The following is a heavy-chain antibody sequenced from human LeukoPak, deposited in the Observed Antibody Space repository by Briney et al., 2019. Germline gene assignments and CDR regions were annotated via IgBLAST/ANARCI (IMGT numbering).Heavy chain of an antibody. CDR3: ARTGSYCYYYMDV. CDR1: GGSFSGYY. Sequence: SETLSLTCAVYGGSFSGYYWSWIRQPPGKGLEWIGEINHSGSTNYNPSLKSRVTISVDTSKNQFSLKLSSVTAADTAVYYCARTGSYCYYYMDVWGKGTTVTVSS. CDR2: INHSGST. J-gene: IGHJ6*03. V-gene: IGHV4-34*01. D-gene: IGHD3-10*01.